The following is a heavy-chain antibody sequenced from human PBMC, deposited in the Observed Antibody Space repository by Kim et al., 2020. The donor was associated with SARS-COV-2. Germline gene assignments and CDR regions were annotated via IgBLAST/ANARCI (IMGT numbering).Heavy chain of an antibody. Sequence: GGSLRLSCVASGFIFSNYEMNWVRQAPGKGLEWISYISSSGTNIYYADSVKGRFIISRDNAKNSLYLQMNSLRAEGTAVYYCAREGVVGRFDYWDQGTLVTVSS. CDR1: GFIFSNYE. CDR2: ISSSGTNI. D-gene: IGHD2-15*01. V-gene: IGHV3-48*03. J-gene: IGHJ4*02. CDR3: AREGVVGRFDY.